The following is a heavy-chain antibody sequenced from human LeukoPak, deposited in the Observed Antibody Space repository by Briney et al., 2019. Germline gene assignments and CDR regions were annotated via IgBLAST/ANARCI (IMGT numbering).Heavy chain of an antibody. D-gene: IGHD4-23*01. CDR3: AALDYGGNERGDY. Sequence: SVKVSCKASGFTFTSSAMQWVRQARGQRLEWIGWIVVGSGNTNYAQKFQERVTITRDMSTSTAYMELSSLRSEDTAVYYCAALDYGGNERGDYWGQGTLVTVSS. CDR2: IVVGSGNT. J-gene: IGHJ4*02. V-gene: IGHV1-58*02. CDR1: GFTFTSSA.